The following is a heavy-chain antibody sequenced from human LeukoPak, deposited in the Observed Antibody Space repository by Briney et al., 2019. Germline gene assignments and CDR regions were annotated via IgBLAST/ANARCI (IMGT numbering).Heavy chain of an antibody. D-gene: IGHD3-22*01. CDR2: ISSNGGST. CDR3: ARGPRGYSSGYPEYFQH. J-gene: IGHJ1*01. V-gene: IGHV3-64*01. CDR1: GFTSSSYA. Sequence: GGSLRLSCAASGFTSSSYAMHWIRQAPGKGLEYVSAISSNGGSTYYANSVKGRFTISRDNSKNTLYLQMGSLRAEDMAVYYCARGPRGYSSGYPEYFQHWGQGTLVTVSS.